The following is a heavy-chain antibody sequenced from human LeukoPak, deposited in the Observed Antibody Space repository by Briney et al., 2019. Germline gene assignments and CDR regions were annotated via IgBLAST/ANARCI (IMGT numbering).Heavy chain of an antibody. CDR3: ASDLPAATT. V-gene: IGHV3-21*01. J-gene: IGHJ5*02. CDR1: GFTFSAYS. D-gene: IGHD2-2*01. Sequence: PGGSLRPSCAASGFTFSAYSMSWVRQAPGKGLEWVSSISANSDYIFYPDSMKGRFTISRDNAQKSLYLQMDSLRAEDTAVYYCASDLPAATTWGQGTLVTVSS. CDR2: ISANSDYI.